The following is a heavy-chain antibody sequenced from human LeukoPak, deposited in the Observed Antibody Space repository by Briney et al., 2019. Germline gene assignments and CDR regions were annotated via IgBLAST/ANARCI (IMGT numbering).Heavy chain of an antibody. CDR2: IYYSGST. Sequence: PSETLSLTCTGCGGSISRYFWSGIRQPPGKGLEGVGYIYYSGSTNCNLSLKSRVTISVETSKHQFSLKLSSATAADTAVYYCAIIAVAGTGDYWGQGTLVTVSS. J-gene: IGHJ4*02. CDR1: GGSISRYF. D-gene: IGHD6-19*01. CDR3: AIIAVAGTGDY. V-gene: IGHV4-59*01.